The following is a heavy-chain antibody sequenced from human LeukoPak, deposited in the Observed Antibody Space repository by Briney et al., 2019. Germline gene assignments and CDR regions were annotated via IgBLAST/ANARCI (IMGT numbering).Heavy chain of an antibody. CDR2: INHSGST. CDR1: GGSFSGYY. CDR3: AKTQDRYCSGGSCYGDRRYDP. V-gene: IGHV4-34*01. J-gene: IGHJ5*02. D-gene: IGHD2-15*01. Sequence: SETLSLTCAVYGGSFSGYYWSWIRQPPGKGLEWIGEINHSGSTNYNPSLKSRVTISVDTSKNQFSLKLSSVTAADTAVYYCAKTQDRYCSGGSCYGDRRYDPWGQGTLVTVSS.